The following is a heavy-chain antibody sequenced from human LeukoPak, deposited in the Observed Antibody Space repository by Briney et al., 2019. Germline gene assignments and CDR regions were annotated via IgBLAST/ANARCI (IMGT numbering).Heavy chain of an antibody. CDR2: INHSGST. Sequence: SETLSLTCAVYGGSFSGYYWSWIRQPPGKGLEWIGEINHSGSTNYNPSLKSRVTISVDTSKNQFSLKLSSVTAADTAVYYCARAWLRLGIRSDYWGQGTLVTVSS. D-gene: IGHD5-12*01. V-gene: IGHV4-34*01. CDR3: ARAWLRLGIRSDY. CDR1: GGSFSGYY. J-gene: IGHJ4*02.